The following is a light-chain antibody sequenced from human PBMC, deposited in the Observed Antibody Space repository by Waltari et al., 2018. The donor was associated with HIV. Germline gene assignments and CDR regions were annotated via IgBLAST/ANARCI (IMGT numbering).Light chain of an antibody. Sequence: SYDLTQPPSVSVSPGQTASITCSGDKLGDKYACWYQQKPGQSPVLVIYQDRKRPSGIPERFSGSNSGNTATLTISGIQAMDEADYYCQAWDSSTVVFGGGTKLTVL. J-gene: IGLJ2*01. CDR2: QDR. CDR3: QAWDSSTVV. CDR1: KLGDKY. V-gene: IGLV3-1*01.